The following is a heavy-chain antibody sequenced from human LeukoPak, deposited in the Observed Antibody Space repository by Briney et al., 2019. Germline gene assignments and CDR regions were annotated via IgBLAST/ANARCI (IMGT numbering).Heavy chain of an antibody. Sequence: SETLSLTCTVSGGSISSYYWSWIRQPPGKGLEWIGYIYYSGSTNYNPSLKSRVTISVDTSKNQFSLKLSSVTAADTAVYYCAREYGSGSVYYFDYWGQGTLVTVSS. J-gene: IGHJ4*02. CDR2: IYYSGST. CDR3: AREYGSGSVYYFDY. CDR1: GGSISSYY. D-gene: IGHD3-10*01. V-gene: IGHV4-59*01.